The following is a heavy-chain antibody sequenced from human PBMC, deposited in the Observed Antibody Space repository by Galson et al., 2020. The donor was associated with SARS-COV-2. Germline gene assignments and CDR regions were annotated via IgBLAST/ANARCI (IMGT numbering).Heavy chain of an antibody. CDR2: ITSGGTV. CDR3: ARGGDNWQNSFDY. Sequence: GESLKISCAASGFTFSTYNMNWVRQAPGKGLEWVSHITSGGTVHYADSVKGRFTISRDNAKNSLYLQTNNLRADDTAVYYCARGGDNWQNSFDYWGQGALVTVSS. CDR1: GFTFSTYN. V-gene: IGHV3-48*04. D-gene: IGHD1-1*01. J-gene: IGHJ4*02.